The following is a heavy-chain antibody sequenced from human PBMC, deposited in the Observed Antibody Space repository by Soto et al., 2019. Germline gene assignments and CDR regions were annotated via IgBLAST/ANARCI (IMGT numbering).Heavy chain of an antibody. D-gene: IGHD6-6*01. CDR3: ARVSYSSYLRYYYYGMDV. CDR1: GGSISSGGNY. Sequence: QVQLQESGPGLVKPSQTLSLTCTVSGGSISSGGNYWSRIRQHTGKGLEWIGHIYYSGSTYYNPSLKSRVTISVDTSKNQFSLTLSSVTAADTAVYYCARVSYSSYLRYYYYGMDVWGQGTTVTVSS. J-gene: IGHJ6*02. V-gene: IGHV4-31*03. CDR2: IYYSGST.